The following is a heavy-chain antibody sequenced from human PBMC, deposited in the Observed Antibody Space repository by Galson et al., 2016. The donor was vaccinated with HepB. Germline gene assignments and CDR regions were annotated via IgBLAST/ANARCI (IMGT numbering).Heavy chain of an antibody. CDR2: ISFDGSNQ. CDR1: GFTFSASG. Sequence: SLRLSCAASGFTFSASGMHWVRQAPGKGPEWLAVISFDGSNQFYADSVKGRFTISRDNSNNTLHLQMHSPRVEDTALYYCARDSYCTRTICYPYYFDFWGQGTLVAVSS. CDR3: ARDSYCTRTICYPYYFDF. J-gene: IGHJ4*02. V-gene: IGHV3-30*03. D-gene: IGHD2-2*01.